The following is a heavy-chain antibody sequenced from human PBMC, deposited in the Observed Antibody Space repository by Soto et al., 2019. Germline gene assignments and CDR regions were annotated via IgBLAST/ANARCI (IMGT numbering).Heavy chain of an antibody. D-gene: IGHD3-9*01. Sequence: SETLSLTCTVSGGSISSYYWSWIRQPPGKGLEWIGYIYYSGSTNYNPSLKSRVTISVDTSKNQFSLKLSSVTAADMAVYYCASYYDILTGYWTIDYWGQGTLVTVSS. CDR3: ASYYDILTGYWTIDY. J-gene: IGHJ4*02. CDR1: GGSISSYY. V-gene: IGHV4-59*08. CDR2: IYYSGST.